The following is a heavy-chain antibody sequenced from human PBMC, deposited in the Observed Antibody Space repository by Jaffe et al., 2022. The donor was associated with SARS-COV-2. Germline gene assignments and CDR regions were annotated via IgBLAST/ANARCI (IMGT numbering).Heavy chain of an antibody. V-gene: IGHV3-23*01. CDR2: ISGSGGST. CDR3: ANGSPRGSYAPYGLDAFDI. J-gene: IGHJ3*02. D-gene: IGHD1-26*01. Sequence: EVQLLESGGGLVQPGGSLRLSCAASGFTFSSYAMSWVRQAPGKGLEWVSAISGSGGSTYYADSVKGRFTISRDNSKNTLYLQMNSLRAEDTAVYYCANGSPRGSYAPYGLDAFDIWGQGTMVTVSS. CDR1: GFTFSSYA.